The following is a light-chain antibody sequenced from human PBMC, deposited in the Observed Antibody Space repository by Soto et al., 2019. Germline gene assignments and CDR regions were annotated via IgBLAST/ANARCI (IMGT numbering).Light chain of an antibody. J-gene: IGLJ3*02. Sequence: QSLLTQPPSASGTPGQRVTISCSGTSSNIGSYYVHWYQQLPGTAPKLLIYSNNQRPSGVPDRFSGSKSDTSASLAISGLRSEDEADYFCATWDATLSGWVFGGGTKLTVL. CDR2: SNN. CDR3: ATWDATLSGWV. V-gene: IGLV1-47*02. CDR1: SSNIGSYY.